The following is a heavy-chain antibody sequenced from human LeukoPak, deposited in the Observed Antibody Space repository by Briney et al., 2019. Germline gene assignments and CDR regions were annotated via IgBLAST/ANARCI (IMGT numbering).Heavy chain of an antibody. Sequence: GASVKVSCKASGYTFGGYFIHWVRQAPGQGLEWMGWINPLGGETNYTQKFEARVTMTRDTSISTAYMELSRLRSDDTAVYYCARDWELLLGYWGQGTLVTVSS. J-gene: IGHJ4*02. CDR2: INPLGGET. V-gene: IGHV1-2*02. CDR1: GYTFGGYF. D-gene: IGHD1-26*01. CDR3: ARDWELLLGY.